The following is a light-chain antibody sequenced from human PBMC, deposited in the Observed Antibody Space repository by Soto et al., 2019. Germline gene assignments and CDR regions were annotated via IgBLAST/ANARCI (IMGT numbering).Light chain of an antibody. V-gene: IGLV4-69*01. CDR3: QTWGTGIVV. CDR1: SGHSSHA. CDR2: LNSDGSH. Sequence: QLVLTQSPSASASLGASVKLTCTLSSGHSSHAIAWHQQQPEKGPRYLMKLNSDGSHSKGDGMPDRFSGSSSGAERYLTISSLQSEDEADYYCQTWGTGIVVFGGGTKLTVL. J-gene: IGLJ2*01.